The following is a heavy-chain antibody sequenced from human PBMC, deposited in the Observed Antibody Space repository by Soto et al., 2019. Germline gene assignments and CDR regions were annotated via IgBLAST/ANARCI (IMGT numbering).Heavy chain of an antibody. Sequence: GGSLRLSCAASGFTFSSYAMSWVRQAPGKGLEWVSAISGSGGSTYYADSVKGRFTISRDNSKNTMYLQMNSLKAEDTAVYYCAKRAWATEDLIDYWGQGTLVTVSS. J-gene: IGHJ4*02. CDR3: AKRAWATEDLIDY. CDR2: ISGSGGST. D-gene: IGHD5-12*01. V-gene: IGHV3-23*01. CDR1: GFTFSSYA.